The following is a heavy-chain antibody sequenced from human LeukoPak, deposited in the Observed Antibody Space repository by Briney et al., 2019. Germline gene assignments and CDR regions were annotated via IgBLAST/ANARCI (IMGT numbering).Heavy chain of an antibody. V-gene: IGHV1-18*01. Sequence: ASVTVSCKASGYTFNRYATTWVRQAPGQGLEWMGWMCAYNGNTYFVQKFQGRVTMTTDTSTSTAYMELMSLRSDDTAVYYCARDLDSSGYYRSDAFDIWGQGTMVTVSS. CDR3: ARDLDSSGYYRSDAFDI. D-gene: IGHD3-22*01. CDR1: GYTFNRYA. J-gene: IGHJ3*02. CDR2: MCAYNGNT.